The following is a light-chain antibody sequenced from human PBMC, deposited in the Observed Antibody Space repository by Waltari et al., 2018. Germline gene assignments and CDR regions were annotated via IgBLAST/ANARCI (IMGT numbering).Light chain of an antibody. CDR1: SSDVGCYAY. V-gene: IGLV2-8*01. J-gene: IGLJ2*01. CDR2: ELT. Sequence: QSALTQPPSASGSPGQSVTIPCTGTSSDVGCYAYVSWYQQHPGKAPKLMIYELTKRPSGVPDRFSGSKSCNTASLTVSGLQAEDEADYYCSSYAGSNNLVFGGGTKLTVL. CDR3: SSYAGSNNLV.